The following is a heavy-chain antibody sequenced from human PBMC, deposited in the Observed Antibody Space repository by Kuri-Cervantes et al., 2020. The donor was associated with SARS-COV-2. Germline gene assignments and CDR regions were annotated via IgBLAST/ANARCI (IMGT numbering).Heavy chain of an antibody. CDR1: EFTFSSYD. CDR3: GRHRGYCSGGGCYSTGFSFDY. D-gene: IGHD2-15*01. V-gene: IGHV3-21*01. Sequence: GESLKISCAASEFTFSSYDMTWVRQAPGMGLEWVSSISSGSDYIYYADSVKGRFTVSRDNAENSLYLQMNSLGVGDTAVYYGGRHRGYCSGGGCYSTGFSFDYWGQGALVTVSS. CDR2: ISSGSDYI. J-gene: IGHJ4*02.